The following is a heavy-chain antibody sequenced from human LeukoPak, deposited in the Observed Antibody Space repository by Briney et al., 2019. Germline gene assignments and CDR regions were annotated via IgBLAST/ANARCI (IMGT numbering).Heavy chain of an antibody. V-gene: IGHV1-2*04. Sequence: ASVKVSCKASGYTFTGYYMHWVRQAPGQGLEWMGWINPNSGGTNNAQKFQGWVTMTRDTSISTAYMELSRLRSDDTAVYYCARAGVRFGEPFDPWGQGTLVTVSS. J-gene: IGHJ5*02. CDR2: INPNSGGT. CDR1: GYTFTGYY. CDR3: ARAGVRFGEPFDP. D-gene: IGHD3-10*01.